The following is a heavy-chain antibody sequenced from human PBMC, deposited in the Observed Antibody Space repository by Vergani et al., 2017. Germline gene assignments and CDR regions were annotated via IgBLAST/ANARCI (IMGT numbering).Heavy chain of an antibody. CDR2: IYYSGST. V-gene: IGHV4-59*12. J-gene: IGHJ5*02. Sequence: QLQLQESGPGLVKPSETLSLTCTVSGGSISSYYWSWIRQPPGKGLEWIGYIYYSGSTNYNPSLKSRVTISVDTSKNQFSLKLSSVTAADTAVYYCARGRKEYYYGSGSYLVDPWGQGTLVTVSS. D-gene: IGHD3-10*01. CDR1: GGSISSYY. CDR3: ARGRKEYYYGSGSYLVDP.